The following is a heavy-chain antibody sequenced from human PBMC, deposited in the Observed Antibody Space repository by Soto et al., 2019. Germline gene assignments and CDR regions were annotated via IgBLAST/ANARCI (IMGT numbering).Heavy chain of an antibody. D-gene: IGHD3-3*01. J-gene: IGHJ5*02. V-gene: IGHV4-34*01. CDR1: GGSFSGYY. CDR3: ARALFRSGSRADP. CDR2: INHSGST. Sequence: SETLSLTCAVYGGSFSGYYWSWIRQPPGKGLEWIGEINHSGSTNYNPSLKSRVTISVDTSKSQFSLKLSSVTAADTAVYYCARALFRSGSRADPWGQGTPVTVSS.